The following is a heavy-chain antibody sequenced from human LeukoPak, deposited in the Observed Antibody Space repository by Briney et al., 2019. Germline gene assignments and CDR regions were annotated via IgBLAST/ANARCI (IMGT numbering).Heavy chain of an antibody. D-gene: IGHD3-22*01. Sequence: GGSLRLSCATSGFSFYNAWMNWVRQAPGKGLEWVGRIRSNSDGGTIDYAAPVKGRFTLSRDDSKDTLYLQMNSLQTEDTAVYYCATDFYDSTWGQGTLVTVSS. CDR2: IRSNSDGGTI. V-gene: IGHV3-15*07. J-gene: IGHJ5*02. CDR1: GFSFYNAW. CDR3: ATDFYDST.